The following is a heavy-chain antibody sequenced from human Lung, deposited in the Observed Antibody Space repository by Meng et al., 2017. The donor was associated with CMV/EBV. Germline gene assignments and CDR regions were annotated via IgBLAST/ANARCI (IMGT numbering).Heavy chain of an antibody. D-gene: IGHD3/OR15-3a*01. V-gene: IGHV1-18*01. J-gene: IGHJ6*02. Sequence: ASVXVSCKAYGYTFIGYGISWVRQAPGQGLEWMGWISGRDGNTKYAHNMQDRVTMTRDSFKGTVYMELRSLRSDDTAVYYCARGHLPVWTGYSEKNGMDVWGQGTTVTVSS. CDR2: ISGRDGNT. CDR1: GYTFIGYG. CDR3: ARGHLPVWTGYSEKNGMDV.